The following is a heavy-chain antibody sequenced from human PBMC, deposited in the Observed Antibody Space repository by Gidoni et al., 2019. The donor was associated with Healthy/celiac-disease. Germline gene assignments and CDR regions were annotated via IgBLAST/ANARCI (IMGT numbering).Heavy chain of an antibody. CDR1: GFTFSSYS. V-gene: IGHV3-21*01. J-gene: IGHJ3*02. Sequence: EVQLVESGGGLVKPGGSLRLSCAASGFTFSSYSMNWVRQAPGKGLEWVSSISSSSSYIYYADSVKGRFTISRDKAKNSLYLQMNSLRAEDTAVYYCARGIAVAGDAFDIWGQGTMVTVSS. D-gene: IGHD6-19*01. CDR2: ISSSSSYI. CDR3: ARGIAVAGDAFDI.